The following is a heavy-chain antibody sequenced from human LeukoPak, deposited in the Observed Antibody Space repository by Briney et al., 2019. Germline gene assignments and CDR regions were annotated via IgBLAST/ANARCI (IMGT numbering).Heavy chain of an antibody. CDR2: INHSGST. CDR1: GGSFSGYY. D-gene: IGHD5-24*01. CDR3: ASFEDGYNFIDI. Sequence: SETLSLTCAVYGGSFSGYYWSWIRQPPGKGLEWIGEINHSGSTNYNPFLKSRVTISVDTSKNQFSLKLSSVTAADTAVYYCASFEDGYNFIDIWGQGAMVTVSS. V-gene: IGHV4-34*01. J-gene: IGHJ3*02.